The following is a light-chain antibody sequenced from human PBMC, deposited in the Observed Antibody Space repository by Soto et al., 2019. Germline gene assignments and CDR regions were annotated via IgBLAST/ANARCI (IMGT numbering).Light chain of an antibody. CDR2: DAS. Sequence: EIVLTQSPATLSLSPGERATLSCRASQSVSSYLAWYQQKPGQAPRLLIYDASNRATGIPARFSGSGSGTDFTLTMTCLQPEDSAVYYCQQRNNWPTTFGQGTKLEIK. CDR3: QQRNNWPTT. J-gene: IGKJ2*01. V-gene: IGKV3-11*01. CDR1: QSVSSY.